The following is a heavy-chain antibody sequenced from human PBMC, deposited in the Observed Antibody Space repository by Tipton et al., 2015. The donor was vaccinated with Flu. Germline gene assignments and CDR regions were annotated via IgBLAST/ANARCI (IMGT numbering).Heavy chain of an antibody. CDR1: GGSVSSGSYY. CDR2: IYYSGST. Sequence: TLSLTCTVSGGSVSSGSYYWSWIRQPPGKGLEWIGYIYYSGSTNYNPSLKSRVTISVDTSKNQFSLKLSSVTAADTAVYYCARGGEQWLTYYYYYMDVWGKGTTVTVSS. J-gene: IGHJ6*03. CDR3: ARGGEQWLTYYYYYMDV. V-gene: IGHV4-61*01. D-gene: IGHD6-19*01.